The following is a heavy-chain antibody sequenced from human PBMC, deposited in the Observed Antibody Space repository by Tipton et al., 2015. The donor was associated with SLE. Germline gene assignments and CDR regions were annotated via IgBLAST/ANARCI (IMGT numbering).Heavy chain of an antibody. Sequence: TLSLTCTVSGDALNSYSYYWGWIRQPAGKGLEWIGRVYITGETDYSPSLKSRVTISVDTSKNQFSLSLRSLTAADTAVYYCAREDYNSFDYWGQGNLVTVS. V-gene: IGHV4-61*02. CDR2: VYITGET. J-gene: IGHJ4*02. CDR3: AREDYNSFDY. CDR1: GDALNSYSYY. D-gene: IGHD4/OR15-4a*01.